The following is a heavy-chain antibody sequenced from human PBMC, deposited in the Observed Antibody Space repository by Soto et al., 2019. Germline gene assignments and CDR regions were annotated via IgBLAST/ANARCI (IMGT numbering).Heavy chain of an antibody. CDR2: IWYDGSNK. J-gene: IGHJ4*02. V-gene: IGHV3-33*01. D-gene: IGHD6-13*01. CDR1: GFTFSSYG. CDR3: ARERVWQQLAPLAY. Sequence: GGSLRLSCAASGFTFSSYGMHWVRQAPGKGLEWVAVIWYDGSNKYYADSVKGRFTISRDNSKNTLYLQMNGLRAEDTAVYYCARERVWQQLAPLAYWGQGTLVTVSS.